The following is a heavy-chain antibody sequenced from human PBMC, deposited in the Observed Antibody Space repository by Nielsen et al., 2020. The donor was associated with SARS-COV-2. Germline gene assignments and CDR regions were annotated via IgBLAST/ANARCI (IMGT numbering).Heavy chain of an antibody. D-gene: IGHD5-18*01. CDR2: IIPIFGTA. V-gene: IGHV1-69*01. CDR3: ARDAAMANYYYYGMDV. Sequence: WVRQAPGQGLEWMGGIIPIFGTANYAQKFQGRVTITADESTSTAYVELSSLRSEDTAVYYCARDAAMANYYYYGMDVWGQGTTVTVSS. J-gene: IGHJ6*02.